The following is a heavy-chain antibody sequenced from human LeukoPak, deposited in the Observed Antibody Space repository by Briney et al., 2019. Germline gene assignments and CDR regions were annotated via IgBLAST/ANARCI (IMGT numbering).Heavy chain of an antibody. CDR1: GGSISNYY. J-gene: IGHJ3*02. Sequence: SETLSLTCTVSGGSISNYYRSWIRQPAGKGLEWIGRISSNGSTNYNPSLKSRVNISVDTSKNQFSLKLSYVTAADTAVYFCARGPYSYDSSGAFDIWGKGTMVTVSS. CDR3: ARGPYSYDSSGAFDI. CDR2: ISSNGST. V-gene: IGHV4-4*07. D-gene: IGHD3-22*01.